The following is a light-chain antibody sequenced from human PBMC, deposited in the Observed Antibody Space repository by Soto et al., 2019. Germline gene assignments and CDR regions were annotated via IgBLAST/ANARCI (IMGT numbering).Light chain of an antibody. Sequence: DIVLTQSLATLSLSPGERATLSCRASQDIGTFLAWYQHKPGQAPRLLFYDSSHRATGISGRFSGSGSGTDFTLSISNLEPEDFAVYYCQQRHNWPAFGQGTRLEIK. J-gene: IGKJ2*01. CDR1: QDIGTF. V-gene: IGKV3-11*01. CDR3: QQRHNWPA. CDR2: DSS.